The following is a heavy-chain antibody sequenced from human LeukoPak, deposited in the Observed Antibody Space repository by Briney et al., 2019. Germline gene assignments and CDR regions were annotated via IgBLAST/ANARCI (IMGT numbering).Heavy chain of an antibody. Sequence: SETLSLTCTVSGGSISSYYWSWIRQPAGKGLEWIGRIYTSGSTNYNPSLKSRVTMSVDTSKNQFSLKLSSVTAADTAVYYCARHSFSSGGFSHFDYWGQGTLVTVSS. V-gene: IGHV4-4*07. CDR3: ARHSFSSGGFSHFDY. J-gene: IGHJ4*02. CDR2: IYTSGST. CDR1: GGSISSYY. D-gene: IGHD3-3*01.